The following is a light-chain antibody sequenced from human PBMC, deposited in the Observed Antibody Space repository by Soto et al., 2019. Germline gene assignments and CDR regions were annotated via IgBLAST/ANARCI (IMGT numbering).Light chain of an antibody. Sequence: FAPEESGTLWSTSSQSVTSRYLAWYQKKPGQAPRLLIFGASIRDTGIPDRFSCSGSGTDITHACGLLNSEDSAVYYFKHYASLPEEIAQGTRLDIK. CDR2: GAS. CDR3: KHYASLPEE. CDR1: QSVTSRY. V-gene: IGKV3-20*01. J-gene: IGKJ5*01.